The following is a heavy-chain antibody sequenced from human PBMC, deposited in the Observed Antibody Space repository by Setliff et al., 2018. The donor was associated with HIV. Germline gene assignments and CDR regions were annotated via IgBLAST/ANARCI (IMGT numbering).Heavy chain of an antibody. Sequence: GGSLRLSCAASGFTSSSYWMHWVRQAPGKGLVWVSLINSDGGTTYYADSVQGRFTISRDNAKNTLYLQMNSLRAEDTAVYYCARKPRDGYYIGYWGQGTLVTVSS. D-gene: IGHD3-10*01. J-gene: IGHJ4*02. CDR2: INSDGGTT. CDR1: GFTSSSYW. V-gene: IGHV3-74*01. CDR3: ARKPRDGYYIGY.